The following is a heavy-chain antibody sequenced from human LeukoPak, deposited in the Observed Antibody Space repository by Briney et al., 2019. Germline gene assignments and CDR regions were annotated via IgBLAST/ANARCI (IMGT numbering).Heavy chain of an antibody. CDR1: GYPFYTYG. CDR3: ARDRSGPFDS. V-gene: IGHV1-18*01. D-gene: IGHD3-10*01. Sequence: ASVKVSCKASGYPFYTYGISWVRQAPGQGLEWMGWVSVYNGNTNYAQKLQGRLTLTTDTSTSSAYMELRSLRSDDTAMYYCARDRSGPFDSWGQGTLVTVSS. J-gene: IGHJ4*02. CDR2: VSVYNGNT.